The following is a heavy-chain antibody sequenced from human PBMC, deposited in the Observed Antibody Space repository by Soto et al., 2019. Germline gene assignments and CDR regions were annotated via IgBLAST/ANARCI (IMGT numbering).Heavy chain of an antibody. CDR1: GFKFSSYA. V-gene: IGHV3-23*01. CDR2: ISGSGGST. Sequence: PGGSLRLSSAASGFKFSSYAMSWVRQAPGKGLEWVSAISGSGGSTYYADSVKGRFTISRDNSKNTLYLQMNSLRAEDTAVYYCAKASLELRPGDAFDIWGQGTMVTVSS. CDR3: AKASLELRPGDAFDI. D-gene: IGHD1-7*01. J-gene: IGHJ3*02.